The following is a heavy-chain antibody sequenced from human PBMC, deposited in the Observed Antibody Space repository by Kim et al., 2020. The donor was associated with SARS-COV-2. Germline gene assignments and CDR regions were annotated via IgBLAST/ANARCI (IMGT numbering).Heavy chain of an antibody. CDR2: INAGNGNT. CDR3: ARDGGLGDILTGYYRADNWFGP. CDR1: GYTFTSYA. Sequence: ASVKVSCKASGYTFTSYAMHWVRQAPGQRLEWMGWINAGNGNTKYSQKFQGRVTITRDTSASTAYMELSSLRSEDTGVYYCARDGGLGDILTGYYRADNWFGPWGQGTLVTVSS. D-gene: IGHD3-9*01. J-gene: IGHJ5*02. V-gene: IGHV1-3*01.